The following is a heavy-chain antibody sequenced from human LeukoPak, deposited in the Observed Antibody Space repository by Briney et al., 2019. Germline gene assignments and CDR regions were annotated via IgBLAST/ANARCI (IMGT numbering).Heavy chain of an antibody. CDR3: ARVAIITTFGMDV. CDR1: GFSFSTYW. V-gene: IGHV3-7*02. J-gene: IGHJ6*02. Sequence: GGSLRLSCAASGFSFSTYWMSWVRQAPGKGLEWVANIKQDGSEKYYADSVKGRFTISRDNSKNTLYLQMNALRAEDTAVYYCARVAIITTFGMDVWGHGSTVTVSS. D-gene: IGHD3-9*01. CDR2: IKQDGSEK.